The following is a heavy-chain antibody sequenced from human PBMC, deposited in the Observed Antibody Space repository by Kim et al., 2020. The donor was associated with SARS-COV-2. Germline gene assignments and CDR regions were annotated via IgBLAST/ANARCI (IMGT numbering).Heavy chain of an antibody. V-gene: IGHV4-34*01. CDR2: INHSGST. Sequence: SETLSLTCAVYGGSFSGYYWSWIRQPPGKGLEWIGEINHSGSTNYNPSLKSRVTISVDTSKNQFSLKLSSVTAADTAVYYCARFSFMTLFDYWGQGTLVTVSS. CDR1: GGSFSGYY. CDR3: ARFSFMTLFDY. J-gene: IGHJ4*02.